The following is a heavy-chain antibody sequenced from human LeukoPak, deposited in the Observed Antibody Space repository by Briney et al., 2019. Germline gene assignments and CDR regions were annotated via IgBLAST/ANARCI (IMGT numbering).Heavy chain of an antibody. CDR1: GYSIVSGYH. D-gene: IGHD4-11*01. Sequence: PSETLSLTCSVSGYSIVSGYHWAWIRQPPGKGLEWIGSIYYGGTNYNPSLGGRVTILMDTSKNQFSLELSSVTAADTALYFCARDDYSNYGHYWGQGKLVTVSS. CDR2: IYYGGT. CDR3: ARDDYSNYGHY. V-gene: IGHV4-38-2*02. J-gene: IGHJ4*02.